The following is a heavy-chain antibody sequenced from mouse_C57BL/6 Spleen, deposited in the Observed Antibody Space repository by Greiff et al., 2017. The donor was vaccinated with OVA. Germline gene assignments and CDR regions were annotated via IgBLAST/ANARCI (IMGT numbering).Heavy chain of an antibody. Sequence: VQLHQPGAELVKPGASGKLSCKASGYTFTSYWMHWVKQRPGQGLEWIGMIHPNSGSTNYNEKFKSKATLTVDKSSSTAYMQLSSLTSEDSAVYYCAKLFGAMDYWGQGTSVTVSS. CDR2: IHPNSGST. V-gene: IGHV1-64*01. CDR1: GYTFTSYW. D-gene: IGHD3-1*01. CDR3: AKLFGAMDY. J-gene: IGHJ4*01.